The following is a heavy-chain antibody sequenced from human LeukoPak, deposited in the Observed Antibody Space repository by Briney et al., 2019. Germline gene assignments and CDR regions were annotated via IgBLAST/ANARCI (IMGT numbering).Heavy chain of an antibody. D-gene: IGHD1-1*01. CDR2: LSNTGSDI. CDR1: GFTLSNHY. Sequence: PGGSLRLSCTVSGFTLSNHYMTWIRQAPGKGLEYISYLSNTGSDIFYADSVKGRFSISRDNAKNSLYLQMNSLRAEDTAVYYCARGNGGHWSWFDPWGQGTLVTVSS. J-gene: IGHJ5*02. CDR3: ARGNGGHWSWFDP. V-gene: IGHV3-11*04.